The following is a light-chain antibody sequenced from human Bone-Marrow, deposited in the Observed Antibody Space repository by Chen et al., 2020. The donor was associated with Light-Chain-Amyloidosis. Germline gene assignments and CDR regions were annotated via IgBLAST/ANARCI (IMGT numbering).Light chain of an antibody. V-gene: IGKV1-8*01. J-gene: IGKJ1*01. CDR1: QGISSY. CDR3: QQYYSYPPT. Sequence: AIRITQSPSVLAAFTGDRVTITCRASQGISSYLSWYQQKPGHAPKLLIYAASSLQSGVPSRFSGSGSGTDFTLTISCLQSEDFATYYCQQYYSYPPTFGQGTKVEIK. CDR2: AAS.